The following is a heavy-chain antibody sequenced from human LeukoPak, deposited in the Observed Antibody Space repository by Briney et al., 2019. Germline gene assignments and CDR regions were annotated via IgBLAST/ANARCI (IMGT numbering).Heavy chain of an antibody. V-gene: IGHV4-38-2*02. Sequence: SETLSLTCTVSGYSISSGYYWGWIRQPPGKGLEWIGSIYHSGSTYYNPSLKSRVTISVDTSKNQFSLKLSSVTAADTAVYYCARGILTGYDPYFDYWGQGTLVTVSS. CDR3: ARGILTGYDPYFDY. J-gene: IGHJ4*02. D-gene: IGHD3-9*01. CDR2: IYHSGST. CDR1: GYSISSGYY.